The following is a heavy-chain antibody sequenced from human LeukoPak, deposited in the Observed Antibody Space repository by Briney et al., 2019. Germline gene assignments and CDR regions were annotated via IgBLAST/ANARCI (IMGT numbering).Heavy chain of an antibody. J-gene: IGHJ6*03. D-gene: IGHD7-27*01. Sequence: PGGSLRLSCAASGFTFSDYAVSWVRQAPGKGPEWVASVNGRGATTYYADSVRGRFTISRDNSKNTVYLQMISLGADDTAVYFCAKAPATGEGYYFYYMDVWGKGTTVTVSS. V-gene: IGHV3-23*01. CDR3: AKAPATGEGYYFYYMDV. CDR2: VNGRGATT. CDR1: GFTFSDYA.